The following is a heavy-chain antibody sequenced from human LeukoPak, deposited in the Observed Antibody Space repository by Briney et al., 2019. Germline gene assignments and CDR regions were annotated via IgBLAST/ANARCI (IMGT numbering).Heavy chain of an antibody. D-gene: IGHD6-19*01. CDR1: GFTFSSYW. CDR2: IKQDGSEK. Sequence: HPGGSLRLSCAASGFTFSSYWMSWVRQAPGKGLEWVANIKQDGSEKYYVDSVKGRFTISRDNAKNSLYLQMNSLRAEDTAVYYCAKSDSSGWYTDAFDIWGQGTMVTVSS. V-gene: IGHV3-7*03. J-gene: IGHJ3*02. CDR3: AKSDSSGWYTDAFDI.